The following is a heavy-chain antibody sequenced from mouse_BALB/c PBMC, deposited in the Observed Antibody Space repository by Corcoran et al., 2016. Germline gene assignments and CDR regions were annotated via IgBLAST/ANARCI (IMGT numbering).Heavy chain of an antibody. J-gene: IGHJ1*01. CDR2: INPYNDGT. V-gene: IGHV1S136*01. D-gene: IGHD1-1*01. CDR3: ARTGGSSYWYFDV. Sequence: EVQLQQSGPELVKPGASVKMSCKASGYTFTSYVMHWVKQKPGQGLEWIGYINPYNDGTKYNEKFKGKATLTSDKSSSTAYMELSSLTSEDSAVYYCARTGGSSYWYFDVWGAGTTVTVSS. CDR1: GYTFTSYV.